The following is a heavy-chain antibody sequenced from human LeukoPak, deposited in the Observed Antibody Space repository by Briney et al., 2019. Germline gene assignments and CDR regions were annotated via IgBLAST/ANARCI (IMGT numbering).Heavy chain of an antibody. Sequence: GGSLRLSCATSGFTFSSYAMHWVRQAPGKGLEWVAVISYDGSNKYYADSVKGRFTISRDNSKNTLYLQMNSLRAEDTAVYYCAKVQVGRDPGDYWGQGTLVTVSS. CDR3: AKVQVGRDPGDY. D-gene: IGHD1-26*01. V-gene: IGHV3-30-3*01. CDR1: GFTFSSYA. CDR2: ISYDGSNK. J-gene: IGHJ4*02.